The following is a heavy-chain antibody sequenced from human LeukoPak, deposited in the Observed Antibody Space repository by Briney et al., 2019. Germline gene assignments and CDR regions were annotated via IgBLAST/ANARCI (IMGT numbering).Heavy chain of an antibody. Sequence: PGGSLRLSCAASGFTFSSYWMSWVRQAPGKGLEWVANIKQDGSEKYYVDSVKGRFTISRDNAKNSLYLQMNSLRVEDTAVYYCARDYSNYKVAYYFDYWGQGTLVTVSS. CDR3: ARDYSNYKVAYYFDY. CDR2: IKQDGSEK. D-gene: IGHD1-7*01. CDR1: GFTFSSYW. J-gene: IGHJ4*02. V-gene: IGHV3-7*01.